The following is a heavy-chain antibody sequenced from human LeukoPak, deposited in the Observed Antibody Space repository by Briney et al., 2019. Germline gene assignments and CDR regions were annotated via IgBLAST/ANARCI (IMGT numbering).Heavy chain of an antibody. J-gene: IGHJ4*02. V-gene: IGHV4-34*12. CDR1: GGSFSGYY. D-gene: IGHD3-3*01. CDR3: ARGLASGYPPIPFDY. Sequence: SETLSLTCAVYGGSFSGYYWTWIRQPPGKGLEWIGEIIDTGSTKYNSSLKSRVTISVDTSKNQFSLSLDSATAADTAVYYCARGLASGYPPIPFDYWGQGTLVTVSS. CDR2: IIDTGST.